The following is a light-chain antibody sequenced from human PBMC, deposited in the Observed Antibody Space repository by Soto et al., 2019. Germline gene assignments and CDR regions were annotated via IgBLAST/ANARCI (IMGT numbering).Light chain of an antibody. Sequence: QSVLTQPASVSGSPGQSITISCTGTSSDVGGYNYVSWYQQHPGKAPKLMIYDVSNGPSGVSNRFSGSKSGNTASLTISGLQAEDEADYYCSSYTSSSTGVFGTGTKLTVL. V-gene: IGLV2-14*01. J-gene: IGLJ1*01. CDR2: DVS. CDR1: SSDVGGYNY. CDR3: SSYTSSSTGV.